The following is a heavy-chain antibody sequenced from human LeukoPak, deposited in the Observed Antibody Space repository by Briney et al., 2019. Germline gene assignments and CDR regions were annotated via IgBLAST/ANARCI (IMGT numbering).Heavy chain of an antibody. CDR1: GGTFSSYA. J-gene: IGHJ4*02. Sequence: VASVKVSCKASGGTFSSYAISWVRQAPGQGLEWMGRIIPILGIANYAQKFQGRVTITADKSTSTAYMELSSLRSEDTAVYYCARETYYDILTGYMDYWGQGTLVTVSS. CDR2: IIPILGIA. CDR3: ARETYYDILTGYMDY. V-gene: IGHV1-69*04. D-gene: IGHD3-9*01.